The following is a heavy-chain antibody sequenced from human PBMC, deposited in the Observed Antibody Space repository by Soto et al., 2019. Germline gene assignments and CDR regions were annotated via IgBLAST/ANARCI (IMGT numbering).Heavy chain of an antibody. CDR1: GFTFSGYW. V-gene: IGHV3-7*03. Sequence: EMQLVESGGGLVQPGGSLRLACTASGFTFSGYWMNWVRQAPGKGLEWVARIKQDGSEEHYVDSVKGRFTISRDNANNSVHLQMNSLRAEDTAVYYCARDPGRRPARIRGLGWFDPWGQGVLVTVSS. CDR3: ARDPGRRPARIRGLGWFDP. CDR2: IKQDGSEE. D-gene: IGHD6-6*01. J-gene: IGHJ5*02.